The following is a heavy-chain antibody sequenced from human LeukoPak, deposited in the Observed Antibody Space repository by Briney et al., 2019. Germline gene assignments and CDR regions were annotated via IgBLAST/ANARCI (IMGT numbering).Heavy chain of an antibody. Sequence: PGGSLRLSCAASGFTFSSYWMHWVLQAPGKGLLWVSRINSDGSSTSYADSVKGRFTISRDNAKNTLYLQMNSLRAEDTAVYYCARDPLFSYAFDIWGQGTMVTVSS. CDR3: ARDPLFSYAFDI. J-gene: IGHJ3*02. D-gene: IGHD3-10*02. CDR1: GFTFSSYW. V-gene: IGHV3-74*01. CDR2: INSDGSST.